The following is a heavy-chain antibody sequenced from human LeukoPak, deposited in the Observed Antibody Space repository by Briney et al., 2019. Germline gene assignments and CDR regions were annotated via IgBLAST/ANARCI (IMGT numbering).Heavy chain of an antibody. D-gene: IGHD6-19*01. CDR2: IYHSGST. V-gene: IGHV4-4*02. CDR1: GGSISSSNW. J-gene: IGHJ5*02. Sequence: SGTLSLTCAVSGGSISSSNWWSWVRQPPGKGLEWIGEIYHSGSTNYNPSLKSRVTISVDKSKNQFSLKLSSVTAADTAVYYCARGPNFIAVAGHHWFDPWGQGTLVTVSS. CDR3: ARGPNFIAVAGHHWFDP.